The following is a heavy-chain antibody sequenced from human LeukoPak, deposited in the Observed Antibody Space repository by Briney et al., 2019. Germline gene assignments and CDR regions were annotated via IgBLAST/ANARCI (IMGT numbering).Heavy chain of an antibody. J-gene: IGHJ4*02. Sequence: PGGSLRLSCAASGFSFSSNWMSWVRQAPGKGLEWVANINQDGGEKNYVDSVKGRFTISRDNAKNSLYLQMNSLRAEDTAVYYCAKTMGLLWFGESTLTFDYWGQGTLVTVSS. V-gene: IGHV3-7*03. CDR1: GFSFSSNW. D-gene: IGHD3-10*01. CDR2: INQDGGEK. CDR3: AKTMGLLWFGESTLTFDY.